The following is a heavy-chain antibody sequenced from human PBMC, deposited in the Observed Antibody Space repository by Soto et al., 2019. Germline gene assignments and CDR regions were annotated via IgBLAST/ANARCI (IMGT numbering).Heavy chain of an antibody. J-gene: IGHJ4*02. D-gene: IGHD3-22*01. CDR1: GASVTDYS. V-gene: IGHV4-4*07. Sequence: QVQLQGSGPGLVRPSGTLSLTCSVSGASVTDYSWTWIRQPAGRVLEWIGLIYRSGSTTYNPSLESRVTMSLDTSKTQFSLRLTSVTAAETAVYYCARVFYTDSGGYTRPIVDSWSQGTLVTVSS. CDR3: ARVFYTDSGGYTRPIVDS. CDR2: IYRSGST.